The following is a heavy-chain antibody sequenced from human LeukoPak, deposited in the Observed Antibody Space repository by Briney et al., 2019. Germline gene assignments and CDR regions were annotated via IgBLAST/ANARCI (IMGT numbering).Heavy chain of an antibody. CDR2: IYYSGST. Sequence: SETLSLTCTVSGGSISSSTYNWDWIRQPPGKGLEWIGSIYYSGSTYYNPSLKSRVTISIDTSKNQFSLKLSSVTAADTAVYYCARFGELSIDYWGQGTLVTVSS. V-gene: IGHV4-39*07. CDR1: GGSISSSTYN. CDR3: ARFGELSIDY. J-gene: IGHJ4*02. D-gene: IGHD3-10*01.